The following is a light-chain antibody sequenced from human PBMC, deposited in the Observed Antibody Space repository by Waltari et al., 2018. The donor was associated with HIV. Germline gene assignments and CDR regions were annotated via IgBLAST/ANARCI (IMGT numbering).Light chain of an antibody. J-gene: IGLJ2*01. Sequence: SDELTQPPSVSVSPGQTATITCSGDALPTQYTHWYQQKSGQAPVLLIHKDPERPSGIPERFSGSSSGTIVTLTISGVQAEDEADYYCQSADASGSSVLFGGGTKLTVL. CDR3: QSADASGSSVL. CDR1: ALPTQY. CDR2: KDP. V-gene: IGLV3-25*03.